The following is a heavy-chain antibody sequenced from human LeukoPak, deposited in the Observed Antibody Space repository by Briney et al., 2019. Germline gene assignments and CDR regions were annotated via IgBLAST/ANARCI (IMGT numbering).Heavy chain of an antibody. CDR3: VCSHTLDDRGGFDY. J-gene: IGHJ4*02. D-gene: IGHD3-10*01. Sequence: GGSLRLSCAASGFTFSSYEMNWVRQAPGKGLEWVSYISSTGSTIYYADSVKGRFTISRDNAKNSLYLQMNSLRAEDTAVYYCVCSHTLDDRGGFDYWGQGTLVTVSS. V-gene: IGHV3-48*03. CDR1: GFTFSSYE. CDR2: ISSTGSTI.